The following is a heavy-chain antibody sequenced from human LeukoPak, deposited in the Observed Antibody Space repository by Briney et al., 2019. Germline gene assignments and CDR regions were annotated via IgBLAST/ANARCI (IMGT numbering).Heavy chain of an antibody. Sequence: GGSLRLSCAASGFPLSSNTMNWVRQAPGKGLEWVSSISGGGSYIYYADSVKGRFTISRDIAKNSLYLQLNSLRAADTAVYYCAREKARGDYWGQGTLVTVSS. CDR3: AREKARGDY. V-gene: IGHV3-21*06. CDR2: ISGGGSYI. J-gene: IGHJ4*02. CDR1: GFPLSSNT.